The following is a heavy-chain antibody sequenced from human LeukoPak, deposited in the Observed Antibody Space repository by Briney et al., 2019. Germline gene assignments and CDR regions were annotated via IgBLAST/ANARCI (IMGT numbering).Heavy chain of an antibody. CDR2: INPNSGGT. J-gene: IGHJ4*02. D-gene: IGHD1-1*01. Sequence: ASVKVSCKASGYTFTGYYIHWVRQAPGQGLEWMGWINPNSGGTNYAQKFQGRVTMTRDTSIGTAYMELSRLRSDDTALYYCARDRDRPGAIGFFDFWGQGTLVTVSS. V-gene: IGHV1-2*02. CDR3: ARDRDRPGAIGFFDF. CDR1: GYTFTGYY.